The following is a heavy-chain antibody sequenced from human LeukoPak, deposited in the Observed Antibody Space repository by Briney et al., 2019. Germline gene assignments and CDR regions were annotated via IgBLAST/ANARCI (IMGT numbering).Heavy chain of an antibody. CDR2: IYSGGST. CDR1: GFTVSSNY. D-gene: IGHD3-9*01. CDR3: ARSPYYDILTGLYYFDY. V-gene: IGHV3-66*01. J-gene: IGHJ4*02. Sequence: GGSLRLSCAASGFTVSSNYMSWVRQAPGQGLEWVSVIYSGGSTYYADSVKGRFTISGDNSKNTLYLQMNSLRAEDTAVYYCARSPYYDILTGLYYFDYWGQGTLVTVSS.